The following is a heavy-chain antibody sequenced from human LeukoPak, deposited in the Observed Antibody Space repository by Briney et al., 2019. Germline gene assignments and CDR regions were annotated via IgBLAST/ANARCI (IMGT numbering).Heavy chain of an antibody. V-gene: IGHV4-59*01. CDR2: IYFSGST. CDR1: GGSISSYY. Sequence: SETLSLTGTVSGGSISSYYWSWIRQPPGKGLEWIGYIYFSGSTNYNPSLKSRVTISVDTSRNQFSLQLSSVTAADTAVYYCARTSHPHGSRWLFDYWGQGTLVTVSS. D-gene: IGHD6-13*01. J-gene: IGHJ4*02. CDR3: ARTSHPHGSRWLFDY.